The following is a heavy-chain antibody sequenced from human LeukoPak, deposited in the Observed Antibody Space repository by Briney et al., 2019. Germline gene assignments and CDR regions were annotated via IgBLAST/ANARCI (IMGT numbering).Heavy chain of an antibody. CDR1: GFTFRSYW. CDR2: INQVGSGK. D-gene: IGHD5-18*01. J-gene: IGHJ4*02. V-gene: IGHV3-7*01. CDR3: ARDPENEYSYGYGDY. Sequence: PGGSLRLSCAASGFTFRSYWMSWVRQAPGKGLEWVALINQVGSGKYHVDSVKGRFTISRDNADNSLYLQMNSLRAEDTAVYYCARDPENEYSYGYGDYWGQGTLVTVSS.